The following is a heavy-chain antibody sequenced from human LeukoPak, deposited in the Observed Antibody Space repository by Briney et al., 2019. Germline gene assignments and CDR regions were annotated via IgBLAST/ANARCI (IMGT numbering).Heavy chain of an antibody. J-gene: IGHJ6*02. Sequence: SETLSLTCTVSGGSISSYYWSWIRQPAGKGLEWIGRIYTSGSTNYNPSLKSRVTMSVDTSKNQFPLKLSSVTAADTAVYYCARDRIPYYYYGMDVWGQGTTVTVSS. D-gene: IGHD2-15*01. CDR3: ARDRIPYYYYGMDV. CDR2: IYTSGST. V-gene: IGHV4-4*07. CDR1: GGSISSYY.